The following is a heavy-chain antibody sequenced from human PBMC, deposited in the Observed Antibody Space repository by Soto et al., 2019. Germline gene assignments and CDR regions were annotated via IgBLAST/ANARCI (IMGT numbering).Heavy chain of an antibody. CDR1: GFTFSSYG. D-gene: IGHD6-19*01. CDR2: ISYDGSNK. V-gene: IGHV3-30*18. CDR3: AKAAMRIGSGRYYFDY. J-gene: IGHJ4*02. Sequence: QVQLVESGGGVVQPGRSLRLSCAASGFTFSSYGMHWVRQAPGKGLEWVAVISYDGSNKYYADSVKGRFTISRDNSKNTLYLQMNSPRAEDTAVYYCAKAAMRIGSGRYYFDYWGQGTLVTVSS.